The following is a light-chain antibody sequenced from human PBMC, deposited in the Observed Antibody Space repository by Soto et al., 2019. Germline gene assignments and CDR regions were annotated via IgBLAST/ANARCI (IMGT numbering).Light chain of an antibody. Sequence: QSVLTQPPSASGSPGQSVTISCTGTSSDVGAYKYVSWYQQYPGKAPKLLISEVTKRASGVPDRFSGSKSGNTASLTVSGLQAEDEAYYYCTSYVGDDIGVFGGGTKLTVL. CDR2: EVT. J-gene: IGLJ3*02. CDR1: SSDVGAYKY. V-gene: IGLV2-8*01. CDR3: TSYVGDDIGV.